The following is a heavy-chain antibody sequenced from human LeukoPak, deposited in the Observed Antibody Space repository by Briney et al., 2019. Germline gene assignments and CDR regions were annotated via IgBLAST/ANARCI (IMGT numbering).Heavy chain of an antibody. Sequence: GGSLRLSCAASGFTFSSYAMSWVRQAPGKGLEWVSAISGSGGSTYYADSVKGRFTISRDNSKNTLCLQMNSLRAEDTAVYYCAKDRADCSNTSCYAFFDYWGQGTLVTVSP. D-gene: IGHD2-2*01. V-gene: IGHV3-23*01. CDR3: AKDRADCSNTSCYAFFDY. J-gene: IGHJ4*02. CDR2: ISGSGGST. CDR1: GFTFSSYA.